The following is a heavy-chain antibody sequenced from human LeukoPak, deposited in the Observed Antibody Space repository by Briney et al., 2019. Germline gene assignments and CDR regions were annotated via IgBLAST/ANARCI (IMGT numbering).Heavy chain of an antibody. CDR2: IKQDESEK. V-gene: IGHV3-7*01. CDR3: ANTNCSGGSCYWRFFAY. Sequence: PGGSLRLSCAASGFTFSSYWMSWVRQAPGKGLEWVANIKQDESEKYYVDSVKGRFTISRDNAKNSLYLQMNSLRAEDTAVYYCANTNCSGGSCYWRFFAYWGQGPLLTLPS. D-gene: IGHD2-15*01. CDR1: GFTFSSYW. J-gene: IGHJ4*02.